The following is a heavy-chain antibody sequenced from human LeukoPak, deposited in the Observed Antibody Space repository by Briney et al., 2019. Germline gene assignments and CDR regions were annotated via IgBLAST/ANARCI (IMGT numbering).Heavy chain of an antibody. D-gene: IGHD1-26*01. Sequence: GGSLRLSCAASGFTFSSYGMHWVRQAPGKGLEWVAVIWYDGSNKYYADSVKGRFTISRDNSKNTLYLQMNSLRAEDTAVYYCASYSGSHDAFDIWGQGTMVIVSS. V-gene: IGHV3-33*01. CDR2: IWYDGSNK. CDR3: ASYSGSHDAFDI. J-gene: IGHJ3*02. CDR1: GFTFSSYG.